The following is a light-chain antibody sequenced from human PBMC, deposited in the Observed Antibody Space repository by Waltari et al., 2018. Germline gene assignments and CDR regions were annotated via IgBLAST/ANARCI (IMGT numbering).Light chain of an antibody. CDR3: QQYSNWPRT. CDR2: GAS. V-gene: IGKV3-15*01. Sequence: EIVMMQSPATLSVSPGERATLSCRASQSVSSNLAWYQQKPGQAPRLLIYGASTRATGIPARFSGSGSGTEFTLTISSLQSEDFAVYYCQQYSNWPRTFGQGTKLEIK. CDR1: QSVSSN. J-gene: IGKJ2*01.